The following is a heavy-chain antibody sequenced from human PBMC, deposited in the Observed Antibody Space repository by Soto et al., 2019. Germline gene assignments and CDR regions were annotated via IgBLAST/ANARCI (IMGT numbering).Heavy chain of an antibody. D-gene: IGHD2-2*01. V-gene: IGHV4-39*01. CDR3: ASYCSSTSCYAGWFAP. CDR2: IYYSGST. Sequence: QLQLQESGPGLVKPSETLSLTCTVSGGSISSSSYYWGWIRQPPGKGLEWFGSIYYSGSTYYNPSLKCRVTISVYTSKIQFSLKLSSVTAADAAVYYCASYCSSTSCYAGWFAPWGRGTLVTVSS. J-gene: IGHJ5*02. CDR1: GGSISSSSYY.